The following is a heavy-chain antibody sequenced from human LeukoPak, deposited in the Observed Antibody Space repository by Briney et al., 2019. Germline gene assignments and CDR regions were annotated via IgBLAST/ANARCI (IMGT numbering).Heavy chain of an antibody. V-gene: IGHV4-39*01. CDR3: ARHRSGWLQSSFDY. J-gene: IGHJ4*02. CDR1: GGSISSSSSY. D-gene: IGHD5-24*01. CDR2: IYYCGSS. Sequence: SETLSLTCSVSGGSISSSSSYWGWIRQPPGKGLEWIGSIYYCGSSFDNPALKSRVTISVDTSKNQFSLKLSSVTAADTALYYCARHRSGWLQSSFDYWGQGTLVTVSS.